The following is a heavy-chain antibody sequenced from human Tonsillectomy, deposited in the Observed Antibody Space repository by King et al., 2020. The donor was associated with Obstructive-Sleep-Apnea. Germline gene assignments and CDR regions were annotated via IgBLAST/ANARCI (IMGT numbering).Heavy chain of an antibody. CDR3: ARGSGAADVNWFDP. CDR1: GVSFSDYY. CDR2: INHSGST. Sequence: VQLQQWGAGLLKPSETLSLTCAVYGVSFSDYYWSWIRQPPGKGLEWIGEINHSGSTNYNPSLKGRVTISVDMSKSQFSLKLTSVTAADTAVYYCARGSGAADVNWFDPWGQGALVTVSS. D-gene: IGHD6-13*01. V-gene: IGHV4-34*01. J-gene: IGHJ5*02.